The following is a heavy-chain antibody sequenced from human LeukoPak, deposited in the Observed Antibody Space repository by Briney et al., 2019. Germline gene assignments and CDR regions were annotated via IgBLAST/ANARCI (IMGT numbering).Heavy chain of an antibody. CDR2: ISGSGDNT. CDR1: GFTFSSYA. D-gene: IGHD6-13*01. CDR3: AREGSGAAAGTFDY. V-gene: IGHV3-23*01. J-gene: IGHJ4*02. Sequence: QPGGSLRLSCAASGFTFSSYAMSWVRQAPGKGLAWVSIISGSGDNTDYADSVKGRFTISRDNSKNTLSLQMNSLRVEDTAVYYCAREGSGAAAGTFDYWGQGTLVTVSS.